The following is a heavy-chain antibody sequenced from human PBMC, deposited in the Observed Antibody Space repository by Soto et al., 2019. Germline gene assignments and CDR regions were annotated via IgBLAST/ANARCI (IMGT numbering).Heavy chain of an antibody. Sequence: QVQLVQSGAEVKKPGASVKVSCKASGYTFTSYGISWVRQAPGQGLEWMGWISAYNGNTNYAQKLQGRVTMTTDTSTSTAYMKLRSLRSDDTAVYYCARGIIVAYARGTPTWFDPWGQGTLVTVSS. CDR1: GYTFTSYG. CDR2: ISAYNGNT. D-gene: IGHD5-12*01. J-gene: IGHJ5*02. V-gene: IGHV1-18*01. CDR3: ARGIIVAYARGTPTWFDP.